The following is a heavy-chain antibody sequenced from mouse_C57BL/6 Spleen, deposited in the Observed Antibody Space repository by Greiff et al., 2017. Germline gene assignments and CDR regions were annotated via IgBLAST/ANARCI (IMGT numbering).Heavy chain of an antibody. CDR1: GYTFTSYW. D-gene: IGHD1-1*01. CDR3: ARSYYGITGFAY. Sequence: VQLQQPGAELVMPGASVKLSCKASGYTFTSYWMHWVKQRPGQGLEWIGEIDPSDSYTNYNQKFKGKSTLTVDKSSSTAYMQLGSLTSEDSAVYYCARSYYGITGFAYWGQGTLVTVSA. J-gene: IGHJ3*01. CDR2: IDPSDSYT. V-gene: IGHV1-69*01.